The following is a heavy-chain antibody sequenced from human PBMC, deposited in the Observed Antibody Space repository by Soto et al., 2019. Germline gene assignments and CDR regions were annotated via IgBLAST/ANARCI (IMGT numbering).Heavy chain of an antibody. Sequence: GGSLRLSCAVAGYTFANHWMHWVRQAPGKGLEWVSRMNSDGSLINYADSVKGRFTVSRDNARNTLYLQMNSLRVEDTAVYYCATAEVDYWGPGT. CDR2: MNSDGSLI. V-gene: IGHV3-74*01. J-gene: IGHJ4*02. CDR3: ATAEVDY. CDR1: GYTFANHW.